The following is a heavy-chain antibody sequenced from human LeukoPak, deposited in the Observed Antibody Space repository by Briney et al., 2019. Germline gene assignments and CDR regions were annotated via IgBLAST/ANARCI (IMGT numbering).Heavy chain of an antibody. J-gene: IGHJ5*02. CDR3: ARVPISRFGELLLSWFDP. D-gene: IGHD3-10*01. CDR2: IYYSGST. V-gene: IGHV4-30-4*01. CDR1: GGSISSGDYY. Sequence: SQTLSLTCTVSGGSISSGDYYCSWIRQPPGKGLEWIGYIYYSGSTYYNPSLKSRVTISVDTSKNQFSLKLSSVTAADTAVYYCARVPISRFGELLLSWFDPWGQGTLVTVSS.